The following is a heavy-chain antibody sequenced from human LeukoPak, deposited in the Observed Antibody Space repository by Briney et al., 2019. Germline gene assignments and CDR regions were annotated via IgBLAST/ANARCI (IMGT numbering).Heavy chain of an antibody. Sequence: PGRSLRLSCAASGFTFSSYAMHWVRQAPGKGLEWVAVKSYDGSNKYYADSVEGRFTISRDNSKNTLYLQMNSLRAEDTAVYYCAKDDAYYDSSGYPDYWGQGTLVTVSS. V-gene: IGHV3-30*18. CDR2: KSYDGSNK. J-gene: IGHJ4*02. D-gene: IGHD3-22*01. CDR1: GFTFSSYA. CDR3: AKDDAYYDSSGYPDY.